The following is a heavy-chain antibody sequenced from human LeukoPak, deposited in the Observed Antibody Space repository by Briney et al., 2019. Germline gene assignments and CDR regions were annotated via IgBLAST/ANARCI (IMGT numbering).Heavy chain of an antibody. D-gene: IGHD2-15*01. J-gene: IGHJ4*02. V-gene: IGHV3-23*01. Sequence: GGSLRLSCAASGLTFSSYAMSWVRQAPGKGLEWVSAISGSGGGTYYADSVKGRITVSRDNSKNTLYLQMNSLRVEDTAVYYCAKDHPDCSGGSCYPENDYWGQGTLVTVSS. CDR1: GLTFSSYA. CDR3: AKDHPDCSGGSCYPENDY. CDR2: ISGSGGGT.